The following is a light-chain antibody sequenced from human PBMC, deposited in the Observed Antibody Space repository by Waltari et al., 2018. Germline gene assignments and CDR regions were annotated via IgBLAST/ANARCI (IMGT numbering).Light chain of an antibody. Sequence: QSALTQPASVSGSPGQSLAVPCPGSSSDVGPYNLVSWYQQHPGKAPKLILYEATKRPSGVSNRFSGSKSGNMASLTISGLQAEDEAEYYCCSFAGRSTWVFGTGTKVTVL. CDR3: CSFAGRSTWV. CDR1: SSDVGPYNL. V-gene: IGLV2-23*01. CDR2: EAT. J-gene: IGLJ1*01.